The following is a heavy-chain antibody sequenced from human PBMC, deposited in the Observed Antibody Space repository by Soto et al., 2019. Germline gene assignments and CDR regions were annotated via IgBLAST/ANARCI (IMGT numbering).Heavy chain of an antibody. Sequence: GGSLRLSCAASGFSLSDHAMHWVRRAPGKGLEWVALVAHDGITKYYAGSVKGRFTVSSDNVKNTLSLQMNSLRPEDTAVYYCAKDSGYQLPDNYFYYGLDVWGQGTTVTVSS. CDR3: AKDSGYQLPDNYFYYGLDV. CDR1: GFSLSDHA. D-gene: IGHD2-2*01. CDR2: VAHDGITK. J-gene: IGHJ6*02. V-gene: IGHV3-30-3*01.